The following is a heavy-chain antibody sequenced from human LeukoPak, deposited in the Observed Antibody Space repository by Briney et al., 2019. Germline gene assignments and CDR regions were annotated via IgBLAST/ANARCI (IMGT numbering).Heavy chain of an antibody. CDR1: GDSFTRHT. J-gene: IGHJ4*02. Sequence: GGSLRLSCTGSGDSFTRHTMNWVRRAPGKGLEWISYISSSGSPIYYADSVKGRFSISRDNARTSLYLQMNSLRAEDTAVYYCAREYDSRPRFDYWGQGTLVSVSS. V-gene: IGHV3-48*01. D-gene: IGHD6-13*01. CDR3: AREYDSRPRFDY. CDR2: ISSSGSPI.